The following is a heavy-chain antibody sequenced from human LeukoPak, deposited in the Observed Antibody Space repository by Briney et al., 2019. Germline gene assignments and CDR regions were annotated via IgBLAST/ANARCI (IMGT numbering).Heavy chain of an antibody. CDR1: GASFSDTTYY. J-gene: IGHJ3*02. CDR3: ASPSKLVISRGGIDI. Sequence: SETLSLTCTLSGASFSDTTYYWAWIRQPPGKGLEWIGSIYFSETKYNPSLKSRITISGDTSKNQFSLKLSSVTAADTAVYSWASPSKLVISRGGIDIWGQGTMVTVSA. D-gene: IGHD3-22*01. V-gene: IGHV4-39*01. CDR2: IYFSET.